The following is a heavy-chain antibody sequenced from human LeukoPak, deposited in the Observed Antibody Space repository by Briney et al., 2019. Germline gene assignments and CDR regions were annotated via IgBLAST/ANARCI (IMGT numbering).Heavy chain of an antibody. Sequence: GGSLRLSCAASGFTFSDYYMSWIRQAPGKGLEWVSYISSGASTIYYADSVKGRFTISRDNAKNSLYLEMNSLRAEDTAVYYCARFKSSAWTSLYYFDSWGQGTLVTVSS. CDR3: ARFKSSAWTSLYYFDS. CDR1: GFTFSDYY. J-gene: IGHJ4*02. CDR2: ISSGASTI. D-gene: IGHD3/OR15-3a*01. V-gene: IGHV3-11*01.